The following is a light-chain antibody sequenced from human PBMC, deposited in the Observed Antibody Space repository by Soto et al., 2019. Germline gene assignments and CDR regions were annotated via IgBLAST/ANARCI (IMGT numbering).Light chain of an antibody. V-gene: IGKV1-39*01. CDR1: QSISIY. Sequence: DIQMTHSPSSLSASVGDRVTITCRASQSISIYLNWYQQKPGKAPKLLIYAASSLQSGVPSRFSGSGSGTDFTLTISSLQPEDFATYYCQQSYSTPLTFGGGTKVEIK. CDR2: AAS. J-gene: IGKJ4*01. CDR3: QQSYSTPLT.